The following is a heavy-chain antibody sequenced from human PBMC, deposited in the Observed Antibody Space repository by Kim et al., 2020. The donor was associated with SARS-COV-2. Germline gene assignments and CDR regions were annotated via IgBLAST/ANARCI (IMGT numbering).Heavy chain of an antibody. CDR2: ISSSSSTI. D-gene: IGHD6-13*01. Sequence: GGSLRLSCAASGFTFSSYSMNWVRQAPGKGLEWVSYISSSSSTIYYADSVKGRFTISRDNAKNSLYLQMNSLRDEDTAVYYCARDHIPGYSSSWYLPAFDSWGQGTMVTVSS. CDR1: GFTFSSYS. J-gene: IGHJ3*02. CDR3: ARDHIPGYSSSWYLPAFDS. V-gene: IGHV3-48*02.